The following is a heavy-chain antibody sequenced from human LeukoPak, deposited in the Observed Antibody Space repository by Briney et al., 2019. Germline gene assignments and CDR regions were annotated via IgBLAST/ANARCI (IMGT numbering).Heavy chain of an antibody. J-gene: IGHJ4*02. V-gene: IGHV3-48*01. CDR3: AKDTHRKSSSCYWDPHLYFDY. D-gene: IGHD6-13*01. Sequence: GGSLRLSCAASGFSFSRYAMNWVRQAPGKGLEWVSYVNAESTDILYADSVRGRFTISRDNSKNTLYLQMNSLRAEDTAVYYCAKDTHRKSSSCYWDPHLYFDYWGQGTLVTVSS. CDR2: VNAESTDI. CDR1: GFSFSRYA.